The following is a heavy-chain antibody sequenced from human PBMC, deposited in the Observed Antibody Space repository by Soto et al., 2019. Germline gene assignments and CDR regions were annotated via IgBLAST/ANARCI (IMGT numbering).Heavy chain of an antibody. D-gene: IGHD5-18*01. J-gene: IGHJ4*02. Sequence: SETLSLTCIVSGCSISNYYRSWIRQPPGKGLEWIGYIYYSGSTNYNPSLTSRVTISVDTSKNQFSLKLSSVTAADTAVYYCARHRYSYGVYYFDYWGQGTLVTVSS. CDR2: IYYSGST. CDR1: GCSISNYY. V-gene: IGHV4-59*08. CDR3: ARHRYSYGVYYFDY.